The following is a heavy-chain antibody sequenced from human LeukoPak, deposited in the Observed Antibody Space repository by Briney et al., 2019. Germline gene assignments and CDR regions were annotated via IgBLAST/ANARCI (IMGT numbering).Heavy chain of an antibody. CDR2: INTYNGNT. D-gene: IGHD6-19*01. V-gene: IGHV1-18*04. CDR1: GYIFTSYY. CDR3: ARDIQTVAGHPVDY. Sequence: ASVKVSCKASGYIFTSYYMHWVRQAPGQGLEWMGWINTYNGNTHFAQKFQDRVTLTTDTPTSTVFMDLRSLTSDDTAVYFCARDIQTVAGHPVDYWGQGTLVTVSS. J-gene: IGHJ4*02.